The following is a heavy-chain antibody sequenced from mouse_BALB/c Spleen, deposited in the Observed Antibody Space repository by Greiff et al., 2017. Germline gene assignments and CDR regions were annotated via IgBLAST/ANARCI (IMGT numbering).Heavy chain of an antibody. Sequence: EVKLQESGGGLVKPGGSLKLSCAASGFTFSDYYMYWVRQTPEKRLEWVATISDGGSYTYYPDSVKGRFTISRDNAKNNLYLQMSSLKSEDTAMYYCARAYGSSLGAMDYWGQGTSVTVSS. V-gene: IGHV5-4*02. D-gene: IGHD1-1*01. J-gene: IGHJ4*01. CDR1: GFTFSDYY. CDR3: ARAYGSSLGAMDY. CDR2: ISDGGSYT.